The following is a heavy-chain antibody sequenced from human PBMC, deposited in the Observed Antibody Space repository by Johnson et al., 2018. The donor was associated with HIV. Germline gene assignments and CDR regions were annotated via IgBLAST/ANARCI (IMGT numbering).Heavy chain of an antibody. CDR2: ISWNSGSI. D-gene: IGHD2-8*01. CDR3: AKDMKGANGAFDI. CDR1: GFTFDDYA. V-gene: IGHV3-9*01. J-gene: IGHJ3*02. Sequence: VQLVESGGGLVQPGRSLRLSCAASGFTFDDYALHWVRQAPGKGLEWVSGISWNSGSIGYADSVKGRFTISRDNAKNSLYLQMNSLRAEDTALYYCAKDMKGANGAFDIWGQGTTVTISS.